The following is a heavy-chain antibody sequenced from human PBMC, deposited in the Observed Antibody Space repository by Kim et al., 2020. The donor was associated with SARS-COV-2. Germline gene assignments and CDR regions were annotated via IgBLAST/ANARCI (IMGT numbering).Heavy chain of an antibody. CDR3: AAKGGTSGRCGYFDF. CDR2: MSFDGFRK. V-gene: IGHV3-30*01. CDR1: RSIFSTYV. Sequence: GGSLRLSCLTSRSIFSTYVIHWVRQAPGKGLEWVAAMSFDGFRKYFADSVKGPYTISRDNSKNTVWLQVNSLRDEDSAMSYCAAKGGTSGRCGYFDFWC. D-gene: IGHD5-12*01. J-gene: IGHJ4*01.